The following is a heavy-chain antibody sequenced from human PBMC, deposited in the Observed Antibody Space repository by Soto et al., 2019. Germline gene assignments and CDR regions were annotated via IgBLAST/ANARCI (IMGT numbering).Heavy chain of an antibody. J-gene: IGHJ4*02. CDR2: INPNSGGT. Sequence: QVQLVQSGAEVKKPGASVKVSCKASGYTFTGYYMHWVRQAPGQGLEWMGWINPNSGGTNYAQKFLGRVTMTRDTSISTAYMELSRLRSDDTAVYYCARGLRVVATQPRGLTPILFWGQGTLVTVSS. V-gene: IGHV1-2*02. D-gene: IGHD5-12*01. CDR3: ARGLRVVATQPRGLTPILF. CDR1: GYTFTGYY.